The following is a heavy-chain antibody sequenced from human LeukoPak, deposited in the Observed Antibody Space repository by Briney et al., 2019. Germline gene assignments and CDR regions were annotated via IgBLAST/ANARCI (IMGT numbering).Heavy chain of an antibody. V-gene: IGHV3-21*01. D-gene: IGHD6-13*01. J-gene: IGHJ4*02. CDR1: GFTFSTYS. CDR3: AKSEQGQFDY. Sequence: GGSLRLSCAASGFTFSTYSMNWVRQAPGKGLEWVSSLSSGSAYIKYADAVQGRFTISRDNAKNSLYLQMNSLKAEDTAVYYCAKSEQGQFDYWGQGTLVTVSS. CDR2: LSSGSAYI.